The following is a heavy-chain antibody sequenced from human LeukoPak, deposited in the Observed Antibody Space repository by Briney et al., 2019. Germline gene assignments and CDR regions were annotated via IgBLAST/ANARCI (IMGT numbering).Heavy chain of an antibody. D-gene: IGHD1/OR15-1a*01. CDR2: ISYDDGSKI. CDR1: QFTFRSYA. CDR3: TRGIVVTGTPWFDT. J-gene: IGHJ5*02. Sequence: GGSLRLSCAASQFTFRSYAMHWVRQAPGKGLEWLAVISYDDGSKIYYADSVKGRFTISRDNSKNTLYLQMNSLGLEDTAMYFCTRGIVVTGTPWFDTWGQGTLVTVSS. V-gene: IGHV3-30*03.